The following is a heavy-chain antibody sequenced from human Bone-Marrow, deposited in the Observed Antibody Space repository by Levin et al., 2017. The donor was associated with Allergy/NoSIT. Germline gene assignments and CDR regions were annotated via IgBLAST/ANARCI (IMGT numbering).Heavy chain of an antibody. CDR1: GGSIDSNDL. CDR2: IHHSGIT. J-gene: IGHJ5*02. D-gene: IGHD1/OR15-1a*01. Sequence: SETLSLTCAVSGGSIDSNDLWSWVRQPPGKGLEWIAEIHHSGITNYNPSLKSRVTMSVDKSKNQFSLNLSSVTAADTAVYYCARAGDILIGTNYFDPWGQGTLVTVSS. V-gene: IGHV4-4*02. CDR3: ARAGDILIGTNYFDP.